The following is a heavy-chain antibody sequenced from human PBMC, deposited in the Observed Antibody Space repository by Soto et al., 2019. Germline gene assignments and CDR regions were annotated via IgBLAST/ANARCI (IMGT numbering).Heavy chain of an antibody. V-gene: IGHV4-39*01. CDR1: GGSISGTDYY. Sequence: QVQLQESGPGLVKPSETLSLTCSVSGGSISGTDYYWGWIRQPPGEGLEWVASISYTRSTNYNPSLKSRVTISVDRSKNQISLRLSSVTAADTAVYYCVRHPPVASFTTWYFDLWGRGTLVTVSS. J-gene: IGHJ2*01. D-gene: IGHD5-12*01. CDR2: ISYTRST. CDR3: VRHPPVASFTTWYFDL.